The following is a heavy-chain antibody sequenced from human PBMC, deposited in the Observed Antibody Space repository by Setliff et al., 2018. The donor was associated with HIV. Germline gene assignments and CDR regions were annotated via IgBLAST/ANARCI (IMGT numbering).Heavy chain of an antibody. D-gene: IGHD2-15*01. CDR3: AAQDLAEVRWYYMDY. Sequence: PSETLSLTCTVSTDSFSNRGFYWGWIRQPPGKGLEWIGALSSNGNSYYNPSYKSRVTISIDSSKNLFSLRLNSLTAADTAVYYCAAQDLAEVRWYYMDYWGQGAPVTVSS. J-gene: IGHJ4*02. CDR1: TDSFSNRGFY. V-gene: IGHV4-39*07. CDR2: LSSNGNS.